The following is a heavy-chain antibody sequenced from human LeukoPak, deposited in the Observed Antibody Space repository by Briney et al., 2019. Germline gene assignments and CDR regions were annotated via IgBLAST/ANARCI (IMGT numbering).Heavy chain of an antibody. CDR1: GFTFSSNA. D-gene: IGHD3-9*01. V-gene: IGHV3-23*01. CDR3: AELRYFDW. CDR2: ISGSGGST. J-gene: IGHJ4*02. Sequence: GGSLRLSCAASGFTFSSNAMSWVRQAPGKGLEWISAISGSGGSTYYTDSVKGRFTISRDNSKNTLYLQMNSLRAEVTAVYYCAELRYFDWWGQGTLVTVSS.